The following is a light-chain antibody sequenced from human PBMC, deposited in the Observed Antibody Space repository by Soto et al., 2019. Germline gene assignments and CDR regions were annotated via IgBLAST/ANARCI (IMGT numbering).Light chain of an antibody. Sequence: EIVLTQSPGTLSLSTGERATLSCRASQSVSSYLAWYQQKPGQAPRLLIYGASSRATGIPVRFSGSGSGTDFTLTISRLEPEDFAVYYCQQYGRPSRTFGQGTKVEIK. J-gene: IGKJ1*01. CDR1: QSVSSY. V-gene: IGKV3-20*01. CDR3: QQYGRPSRT. CDR2: GAS.